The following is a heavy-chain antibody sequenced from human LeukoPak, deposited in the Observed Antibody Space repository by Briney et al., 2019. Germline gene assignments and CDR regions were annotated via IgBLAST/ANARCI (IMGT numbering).Heavy chain of an antibody. J-gene: IGHJ4*02. V-gene: IGHV1-2*02. CDR3: ARYNGDLTGGFDY. CDR2: INPNSGGT. D-gene: IGHD4-17*01. Sequence: ASVKASCKASGYTFTGYYMHWVRQAPGQGLEWMGWINPNSGGTNYAQKFQGRVTMTRDTSISTAYMELSRLRSDDTAVYYCARYNGDLTGGFDYWGQGTLVTVSS. CDR1: GYTFTGYY.